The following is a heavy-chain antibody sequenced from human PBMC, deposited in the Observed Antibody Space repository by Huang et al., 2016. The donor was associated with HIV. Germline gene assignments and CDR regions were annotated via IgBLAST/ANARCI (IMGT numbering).Heavy chain of an antibody. D-gene: IGHD2-8*02. V-gene: IGHV4-39*01. CDR1: GGPISNSSPY. CDR3: VGYCTGGTCFEAFDI. Sequence: QLQLQESGPGLVKPSETLSLTCTVSGGPISNSSPYWGWIRQPPGKGLEWIGSIDYSGATNHNPSLKSRVTMSVDASKSQISLNLISVTAADTALYYCVGYCTGGTCFEAFDIWGQGTRVTVSS. J-gene: IGHJ3*02. CDR2: IDYSGAT.